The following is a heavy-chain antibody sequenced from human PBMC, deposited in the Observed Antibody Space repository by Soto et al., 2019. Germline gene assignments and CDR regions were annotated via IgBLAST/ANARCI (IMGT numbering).Heavy chain of an antibody. Sequence: SVKVSCKASGGTFSSYAISWVRQAPGQGLAWMGGIIPIFGTANYAQKFQGRVTITADESTSTAYMELSSLRSEDTAVYYCARDSSGRGWFDPWGQGTLVTVSS. J-gene: IGHJ5*02. CDR2: IIPIFGTA. D-gene: IGHD6-19*01. CDR3: ARDSSGRGWFDP. V-gene: IGHV1-69*13. CDR1: GGTFSSYA.